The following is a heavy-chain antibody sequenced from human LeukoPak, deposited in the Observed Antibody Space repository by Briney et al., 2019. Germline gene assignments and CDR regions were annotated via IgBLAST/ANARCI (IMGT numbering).Heavy chain of an antibody. D-gene: IGHD1-14*01. Sequence: SETLSLTCAVYGGSFSDHYWSWIRQPPGKGLEWIGEINRSGSTNYNPSLKSRLTISVDTSKNQFSLKLSSVTAADAAVYYCARLGTWIQESYYYMDVWGKGTTVTVSS. CDR1: GGSFSDHY. CDR2: INRSGST. J-gene: IGHJ6*03. CDR3: ARLGTWIQESYYYMDV. V-gene: IGHV4-34*01.